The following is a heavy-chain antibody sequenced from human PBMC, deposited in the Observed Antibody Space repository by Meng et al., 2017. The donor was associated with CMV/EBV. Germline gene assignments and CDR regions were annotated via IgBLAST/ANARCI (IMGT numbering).Heavy chain of an antibody. CDR2: INPNSGGT. CDR3: ARLGSTDNY. Sequence: VQVVKAGAAVKKPWDALEGTFKTSAYTCARYYTHWVRQATGRGIEWMGWINPNSGGTNYAQKFQGRVTMTRDTSISTAYMELSRLRSDDTAVYYCARLGSTDNYWGQGTLVTVSS. CDR1: AYTCARYY. J-gene: IGHJ4*02. D-gene: IGHD2-15*01. V-gene: IGHV1-2*02.